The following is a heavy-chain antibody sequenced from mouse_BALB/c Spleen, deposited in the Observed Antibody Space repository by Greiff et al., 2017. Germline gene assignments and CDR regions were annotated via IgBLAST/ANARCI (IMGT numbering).Heavy chain of an antibody. CDR3: ARSGWLPRGDY. CDR1: GYTFTSYW. J-gene: IGHJ4*01. CDR2: INPSTGYT. D-gene: IGHD2-2*01. V-gene: IGHV1-7*01. Sequence: VQLQQSGAELAKPGASVKMSCKASGYTFTSYWMHWVKQRPGQGLEWIGYINPSTGYTEYNQKFKDKATLTADKSSSTAYMQLSSLTSEDSAVYYCARSGWLPRGDYWGQGTSVTVSS.